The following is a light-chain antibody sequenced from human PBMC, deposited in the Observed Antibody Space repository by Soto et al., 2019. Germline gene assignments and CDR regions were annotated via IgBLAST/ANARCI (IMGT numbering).Light chain of an antibody. V-gene: IGLV2-14*01. Sequence: QSALTQPASVSGSPGQSITISCTGTRTDVGSYNYVSWHQHQPGEAPKLILYEVNNRPSGISDRFSGSKSGNTASLTISGLQAEDEADYYCSSYTSSTTLLLFGGGTKLTVL. J-gene: IGLJ2*01. CDR2: EVN. CDR3: SSYTSSTTLLL. CDR1: RTDVGSYNY.